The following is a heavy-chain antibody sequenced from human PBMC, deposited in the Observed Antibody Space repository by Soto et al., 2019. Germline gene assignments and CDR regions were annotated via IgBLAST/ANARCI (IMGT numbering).Heavy chain of an antibody. CDR2: VSHDGRNT. Sequence: PGCSPRNSSAASRLSFSDTAIYCDRQTPGKGLEWVAVVSHDGRNTHYADSVKGRFTISRDSSKNTVSLEMTSLRAEDTAVYYCAKKATIQLEYCSGGSCKIDYWGHGP. J-gene: IGHJ4*01. CDR3: AKKATIQLEYCSGGSCKIDY. D-gene: IGHD2-15*01. CDR1: RLSFSDTA. V-gene: IGHV3-30*18.